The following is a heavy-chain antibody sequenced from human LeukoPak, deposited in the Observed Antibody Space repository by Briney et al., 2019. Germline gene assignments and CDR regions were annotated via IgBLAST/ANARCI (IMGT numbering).Heavy chain of an antibody. CDR2: IIPIFGTA. J-gene: IGHJ4*02. Sequence: SVKVSCKASGGTFSSYAISWVRQAPGQGLEWMGGIIPIFGTADYAQKFQGRVTITTDESTSTAYMELSSLRSEDTAVYYCARGIGYSGYDQLDYWGQGTLVTVSS. V-gene: IGHV1-69*05. CDR3: ARGIGYSGYDQLDY. D-gene: IGHD5-12*01. CDR1: GGTFSSYA.